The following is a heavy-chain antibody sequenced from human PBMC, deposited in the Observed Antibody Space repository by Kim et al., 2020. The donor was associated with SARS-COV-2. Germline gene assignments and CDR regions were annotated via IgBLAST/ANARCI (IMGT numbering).Heavy chain of an antibody. D-gene: IGHD3-22*01. CDR1: GGSISSGGYY. Sequence: SETLSLTCTVSGGSISSGGYYWSWIRQHPGKGLEWIGYIYYSGSTYYNPSLKSRVTISVDTSKNQFSLKLSSVTAADTAVYYCARKKVVTPGGGFDYWGQGTLVTVSS. J-gene: IGHJ4*02. V-gene: IGHV4-31*03. CDR2: IYYSGST. CDR3: ARKKVVTPGGGFDY.